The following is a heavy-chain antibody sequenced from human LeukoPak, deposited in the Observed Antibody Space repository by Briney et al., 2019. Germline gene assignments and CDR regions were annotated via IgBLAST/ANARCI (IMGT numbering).Heavy chain of an antibody. Sequence: GGSLRLSCLASGFTFSNSWMTWVRQAPGRGLEWVANIKEDGSDKQYVDSVRGRFTIPRDNAKNSVSLQMDGLRAEDTAVYHCANGGVADTSNHDWGQGTLVSVSS. J-gene: IGHJ4*02. V-gene: IGHV3-7*01. D-gene: IGHD2-15*01. CDR2: IKEDGSDK. CDR3: ANGGVADTSNHD. CDR1: GFTFSNSW.